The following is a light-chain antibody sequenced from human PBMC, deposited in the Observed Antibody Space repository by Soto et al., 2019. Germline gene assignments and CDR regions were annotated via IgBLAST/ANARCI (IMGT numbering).Light chain of an antibody. V-gene: IGKV3-20*01. J-gene: IGKJ2*01. Sequence: EIVLTQSPGTLSLSPGEGATLSCSTSQSISSSYLSWFQQRPGQAPRVLIYGASNRASGIPDRFSGSGSGTDFTLTISSLEPEDFAVYYCQYYGRSPPYTFGQGTKLDIK. CDR3: QYYGRSPPYT. CDR1: QSISSSY. CDR2: GAS.